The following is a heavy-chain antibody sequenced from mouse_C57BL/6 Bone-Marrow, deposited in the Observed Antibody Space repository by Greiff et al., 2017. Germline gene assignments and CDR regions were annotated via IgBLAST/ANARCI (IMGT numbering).Heavy chain of an antibody. CDR2: IYPGDGDT. D-gene: IGHD1-1*01. V-gene: IGHV1-82*01. Sequence: QVQLKESGPELVKPGASVKISCKASGYAFSSSWMNWVKQRPGKGLEWIGRIYPGDGDTNYNGKFKGKATLTADKSSSTAYMQLSSLTSEDSAVYFCASSPITTVVAYYFDYWGQGTTLTVSS. CDR3: ASSPITTVVAYYFDY. J-gene: IGHJ2*01. CDR1: GYAFSSSW.